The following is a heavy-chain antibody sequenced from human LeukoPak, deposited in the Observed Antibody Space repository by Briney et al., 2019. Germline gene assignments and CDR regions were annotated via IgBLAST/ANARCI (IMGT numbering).Heavy chain of an antibody. CDR3: ARNGRGYTY. CDR2: INPNSGGT. V-gene: IGHV1-2*02. Sequence: ASVRVFSKASGYTFTGYYMHWVQQAPGQGLEWMGWINPNSGGTNYAQKFQGRVTMTRDTSISTAYMELSRLRSDDTAVYYCARNGRGYTYWGQGTLVTVSS. J-gene: IGHJ4*02. CDR1: GYTFTGYY. D-gene: IGHD3-16*02.